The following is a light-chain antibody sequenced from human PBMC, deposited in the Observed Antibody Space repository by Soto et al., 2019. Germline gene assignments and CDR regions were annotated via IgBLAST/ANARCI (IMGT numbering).Light chain of an antibody. CDR2: GAY. CDR3: QQYGSSPPVT. Sequence: EIVLTQSPGTLSLSPGEKATLSCSASQSVRKSYLAWYQQRPGQAPRLLIYGAYTRATGIPVRFSGSGSGTDFTLTLSRLEPEDFAVYYCQQYGSSPPVTFGQGTRWIS. V-gene: IGKV3-20*01. CDR1: QSVRKSY. J-gene: IGKJ1*01.